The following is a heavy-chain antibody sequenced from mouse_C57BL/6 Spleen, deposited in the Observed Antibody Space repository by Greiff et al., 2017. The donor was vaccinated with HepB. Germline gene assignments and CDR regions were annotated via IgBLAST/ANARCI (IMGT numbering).Heavy chain of an antibody. V-gene: IGHV1-53*01. Sequence: QVQLQQPGTELVKPGASVKLSCKASGYTFTSYWMHWVKQRPGQGLEWIGNINPSNGGTKYNEKLKSKATLTVDKSSSTAYMQLSSLTSEDSAVYYCARGVYYGYEYYYAMDYWGQGTSVTVSS. D-gene: IGHD2-2*01. CDR3: ARGVYYGYEYYYAMDY. CDR1: GYTFTSYW. J-gene: IGHJ4*01. CDR2: INPSNGGT.